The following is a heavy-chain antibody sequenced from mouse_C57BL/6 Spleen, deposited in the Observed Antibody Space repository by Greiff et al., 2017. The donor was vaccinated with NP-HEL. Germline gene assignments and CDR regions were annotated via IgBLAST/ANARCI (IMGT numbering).Heavy chain of an antibody. CDR1: GFSFNTYA. V-gene: IGHV10-1*01. CDR2: IRSKSNNYAT. Sequence: EVMLVESGGGLVQPKGSLKLSCAASGFSFNTYAMNWVRQAPGKGLEWVARIRSKSNNYATYYADSVKDRFTISRDDSESMLYLQMNNLKTEDTAMYYCVRPLLTTVYAMDYWGQGTSVTVSS. J-gene: IGHJ4*01. CDR3: VRPLLTTVYAMDY. D-gene: IGHD1-1*01.